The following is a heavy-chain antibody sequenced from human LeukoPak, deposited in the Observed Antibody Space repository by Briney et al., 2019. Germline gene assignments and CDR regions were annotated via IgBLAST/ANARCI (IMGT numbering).Heavy chain of an antibody. Sequence: SVKVSCKASGGTFSSYAISWVRQAPGQGLEWMGGIIPIFGTANYAQKFQGRVTITADKSTSIAYMELSSLRSEDTAVYYCARGGQASHYYYYYGMDVWGKGTTVTVSS. CDR3: ARGGQASHYYYYYGMDV. CDR1: GGTFSSYA. J-gene: IGHJ6*04. V-gene: IGHV1-69*06. CDR2: IIPIFGTA.